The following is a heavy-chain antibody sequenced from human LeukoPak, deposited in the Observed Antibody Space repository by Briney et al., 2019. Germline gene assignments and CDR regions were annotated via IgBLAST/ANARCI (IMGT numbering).Heavy chain of an antibody. J-gene: IGHJ4*02. CDR1: GGSISSSSYY. Sequence: SETLSLTCTVSGGSISSSSYYWGWIRQPPGKGLEWIGSIYYSGSTYYNPSLKSRVTISVDTSKNQFSLKLSSVTAADTAVYYCARVTQDYYDFYFDYWVQGTLVTVSS. D-gene: IGHD3-3*01. V-gene: IGHV4-39*07. CDR3: ARVTQDYYDFYFDY. CDR2: IYYSGST.